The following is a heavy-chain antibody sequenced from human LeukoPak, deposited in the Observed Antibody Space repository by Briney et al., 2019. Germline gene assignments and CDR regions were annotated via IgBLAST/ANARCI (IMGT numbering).Heavy chain of an antibody. D-gene: IGHD3-22*01. CDR1: GGSISSGGYY. J-gene: IGHJ4*02. CDR2: IYYSGST. CDR3: ARVGEYYDSSGYYFDY. V-gene: IGHV4-31*03. Sequence: ASETLSLTCTVSGGSISSGGYYWSWIRQHPGKGLEWIGYIYYSGSTYYNPSLKSRVTISVDTSKSQFSLKLSSVTAADTAVYYCARVGEYYDSSGYYFDYWGQGTLVTVSS.